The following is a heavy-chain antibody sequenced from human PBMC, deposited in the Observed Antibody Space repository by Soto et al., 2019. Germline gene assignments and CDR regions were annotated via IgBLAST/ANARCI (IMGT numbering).Heavy chain of an antibody. V-gene: IGHV3-23*01. J-gene: IGHJ4*02. CDR1: GFTFSSYV. D-gene: IGHD1-26*01. Sequence: EVQLLESGGGLVQPGGSLRLSCTASGFTFSSYVMDWVRQAPGKGLEWVSSISASSSTTYYADSVKGRFTITRDNSKNTMYLQMNSLRAEDTAVYYCARASYFVFENWGQGILVTVSS. CDR2: ISASSSTT. CDR3: ARASYFVFEN.